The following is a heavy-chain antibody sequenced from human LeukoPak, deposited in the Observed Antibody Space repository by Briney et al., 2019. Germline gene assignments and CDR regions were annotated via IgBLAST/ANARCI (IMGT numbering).Heavy chain of an antibody. D-gene: IGHD2-2*01. Sequence: GGSLRLSCAASGFTFSSYAMSWVRQAPGKGLEWVSAISGSGGSTYYADSVKGRFTISRDNSKNTLYLQMNSLRAKDTAVYYCAKDQWKDVVVVPAALDYWGQGTPVTVSS. J-gene: IGHJ4*02. V-gene: IGHV3-23*01. CDR2: ISGSGGST. CDR1: GFTFSSYA. CDR3: AKDQWKDVVVVPAALDY.